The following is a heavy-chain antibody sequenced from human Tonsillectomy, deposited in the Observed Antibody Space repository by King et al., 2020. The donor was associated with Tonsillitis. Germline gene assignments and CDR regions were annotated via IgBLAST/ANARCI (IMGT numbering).Heavy chain of an antibody. Sequence: VQLQQWGAGLLKPSQTLSLTCAVSGGSFSDHSWNWVRQVPGKGLEWIGEIIHSGRTNYNPSLKSRVTLLVDPSKNQVSLKVRSVTAADTAVYYCVRGRRSAEWFGEILFYHYYMDVWGRGTAITVSS. J-gene: IGHJ6*03. CDR3: VRGRRSAEWFGEILFYHYYMDV. V-gene: IGHV4-34*01. D-gene: IGHD3-10*01. CDR2: IIHSGRT. CDR1: GGSFSDHS.